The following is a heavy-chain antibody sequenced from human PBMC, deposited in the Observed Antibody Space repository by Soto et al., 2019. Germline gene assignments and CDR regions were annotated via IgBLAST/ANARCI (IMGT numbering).Heavy chain of an antibody. V-gene: IGHV2-5*02. J-gene: IGHJ5*02. Sequence: QITLKESGPTLVRTTQTLTLTCTFSGFSLSTTGVGVGWIRQPPGKALEWLALIYWDDDKRYSPSLKSRLTITKDTSKNEVILTMTNMYPVDTATYYCAQRLRYYGLGRERANYFDPGGQGTLVTVSS. CDR2: IYWDDDK. D-gene: IGHD3-10*01. CDR3: AQRLRYYGLGRERANYFDP. CDR1: GFSLSTTGVG.